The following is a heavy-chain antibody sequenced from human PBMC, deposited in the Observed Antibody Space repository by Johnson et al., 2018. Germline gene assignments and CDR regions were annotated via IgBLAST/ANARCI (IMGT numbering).Heavy chain of an antibody. CDR1: GFTFSSYG. Sequence: QVQLVESGGGVVQPGRSLRLSCAASGFTFSSYGMHWVRQAPGKGLEWVAVIWYDGSNKYYADSVKGRFTISRDNSKNTLYLQMNSLRAEDTALYYCAKEGWFGGNYYYYYMDVWGKGTTVTVSS. J-gene: IGHJ6*03. V-gene: IGHV3-33*06. CDR2: IWYDGSNK. CDR3: AKEGWFGGNYYYYYMDV. D-gene: IGHD3-10*01.